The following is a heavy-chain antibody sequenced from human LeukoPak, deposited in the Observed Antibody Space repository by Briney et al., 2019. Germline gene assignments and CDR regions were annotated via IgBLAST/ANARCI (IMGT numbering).Heavy chain of an antibody. J-gene: IGHJ4*02. Sequence: VASVKVSCKASGGTFSSYAISWVRQAPGQGLEWMGRIIPILGIANYAQKFQGRVTITADKSTSTAYMELSSLRSEDTAVYYCARGRRGSGYEVPIHWGQGTLVTVSS. D-gene: IGHD5-12*01. CDR1: GGTFSSYA. V-gene: IGHV1-69*04. CDR3: ARGRRGSGYEVPIH. CDR2: IIPILGIA.